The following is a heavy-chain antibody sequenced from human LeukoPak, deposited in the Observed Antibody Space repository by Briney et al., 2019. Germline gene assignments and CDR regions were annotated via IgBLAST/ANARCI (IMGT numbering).Heavy chain of an antibody. CDR1: GFTFSSYW. D-gene: IGHD6-19*01. CDR2: IKQDGSEK. CDR3: ARAAYSSGWYGFFDY. V-gene: IGHV3-7*03. Sequence: PGGSLRLSCAASGFTFSSYWMSWVRQAPGKGLEWVANIKQDGSEKYYVDFVKGRFTISRDNAKNSLYLQMNSLRAEDTAVYYCARAAYSSGWYGFFDYWGQGTLVTVSS. J-gene: IGHJ4*02.